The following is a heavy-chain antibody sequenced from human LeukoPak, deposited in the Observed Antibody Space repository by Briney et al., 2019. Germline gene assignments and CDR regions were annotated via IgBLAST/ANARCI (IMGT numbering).Heavy chain of an antibody. J-gene: IGHJ4*02. CDR1: GGSSSHNY. V-gene: IGHV4-34*01. CDR3: ARGVDSAKVGY. D-gene: IGHD3-3*01. CDR2: IHPSGTT. Sequence: SETLSLTCTVYGGSSSHNYWNWIRQPPGKGLEWIGEIHPSGTTTYNPSLESRVSISVDTPNNQFSLTVTSVTAADTAIYYCARGVDSAKVGYWGRGTLVTVSS.